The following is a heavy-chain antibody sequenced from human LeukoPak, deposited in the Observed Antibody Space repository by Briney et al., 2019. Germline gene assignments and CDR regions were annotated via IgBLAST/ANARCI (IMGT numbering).Heavy chain of an antibody. CDR2: VKSKSDGGTT. Sequence: GGSLRLSCAASGFTLTNAWMSWVRQAPGKGLEWVGRVKSKSDGGTTDYAAPVKGRFTISGDDSKNTAYLQMNSLKTEDTAVYYCTRHKSLGAARPGMGVWGQGTTVTVSS. D-gene: IGHD6-6*01. V-gene: IGHV3-15*01. CDR1: GFTLTNAW. J-gene: IGHJ6*02. CDR3: TRHKSLGAARPGMGV.